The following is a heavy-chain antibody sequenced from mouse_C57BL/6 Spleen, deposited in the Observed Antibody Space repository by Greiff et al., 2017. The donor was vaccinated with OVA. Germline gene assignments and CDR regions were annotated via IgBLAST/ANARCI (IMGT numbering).Heavy chain of an antibody. V-gene: IGHV1-54*01. CDR2: INPGSGGT. CDR1: GYAFTNYL. D-gene: IGHD1-1*01. CDR3: ARNPSYYYGSSPYYFDY. J-gene: IGHJ2*01. Sequence: VKLMESGAELVRPGTSVKVSCKASGYAFTNYLIEWVKQRPGQGLEWIGVINPGSGGTNYNEKFKGKATLTADKSSSTAYMQLSSLTSEDSAVYFCARNPSYYYGSSPYYFDYWGQGTTLTVSS.